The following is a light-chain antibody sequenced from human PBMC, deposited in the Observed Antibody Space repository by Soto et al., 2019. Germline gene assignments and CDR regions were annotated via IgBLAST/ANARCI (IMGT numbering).Light chain of an antibody. V-gene: IGKV1-5*03. Sequence: DIQMTQSPSTLSASVGDRVTITCRASQSISTWLAWYQQKPGKAPKILIYKASSLRNGVPSRFSDSGSGTEFNLTIYSLQPDDFASYYCQQYNGYPHTFGQGTKLEIK. CDR2: KAS. J-gene: IGKJ2*01. CDR3: QQYNGYPHT. CDR1: QSISTW.